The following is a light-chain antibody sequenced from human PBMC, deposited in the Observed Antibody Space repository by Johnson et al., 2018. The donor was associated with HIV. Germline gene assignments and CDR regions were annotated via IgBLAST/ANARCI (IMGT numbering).Light chain of an antibody. CDR2: DNN. CDR3: ATWDSSMTDGVV. V-gene: IGLV1-51*01. CDR1: SSNIGNNY. Sequence: QSVLTQPPSVSAAPGQKVTISCSGSSSNIGNNYVSWYQQLPGTAPKLLIYDNNKRPSGTPDRFSGSKSGTSATLGITGLQTGDEAEYYCATWDSSMTDGVVFGTVTKVTVL. J-gene: IGLJ1*01.